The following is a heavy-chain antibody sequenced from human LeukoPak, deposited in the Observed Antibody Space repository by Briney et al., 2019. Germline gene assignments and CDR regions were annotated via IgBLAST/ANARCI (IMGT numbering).Heavy chain of an antibody. CDR3: ARAVSPPAHSTWYAFDY. D-gene: IGHD6-13*01. CDR2: ISYDGSNK. CDR1: GFTFSSYA. Sequence: PGGSLRLSCAASGFTFSSYAMHWVRQAPGKGLEWVAVISYDGSNKYYADSVKGRFTISRDNSKNTLYLQMNSLRAEDTAVYYCARAVSPPAHSTWYAFDYWGQGTLVTVSS. J-gene: IGHJ4*02. V-gene: IGHV3-30*04.